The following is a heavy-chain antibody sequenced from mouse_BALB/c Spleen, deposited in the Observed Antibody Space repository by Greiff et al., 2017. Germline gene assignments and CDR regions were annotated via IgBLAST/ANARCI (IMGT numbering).Heavy chain of an antibody. CDR1: GFTFSSFG. CDR3: ARTYYGKCGDAMDY. CDR2: ISSGSSTI. Sequence: DVHLVESGGGLVQPGGSRKLSCAASGFTFSSFGMHWVRQAPEKGLEWVAYISSGSSTIYYADTVKGRFTISRDNPKNTLFLQMTSLRSEDTAMYYGARTYYGKCGDAMDYWGQGTSVTVSS. V-gene: IGHV5-17*02. J-gene: IGHJ4*01. D-gene: IGHD2-1*01.